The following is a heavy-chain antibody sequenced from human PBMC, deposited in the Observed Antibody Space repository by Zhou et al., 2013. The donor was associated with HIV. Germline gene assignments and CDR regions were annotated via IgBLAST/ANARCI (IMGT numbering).Heavy chain of an antibody. CDR3: ASQVVPAAMRGYYYYMDV. D-gene: IGHD2-2*01. J-gene: IGHJ6*03. CDR1: GGTFSSYG. Sequence: QVQLVQSGAEVKKPGSSVKVSCKASGGTFSSYGLSWVRQAPGQGLEWMGGIIPILDTLNYAQKFQGRVTITTDESASTSYMELNSLISEDTAVYYCASQVVPAAMRGYYYYMDVWGKGTTVTVSS. CDR2: IIPILDTL. V-gene: IGHV1-69*05.